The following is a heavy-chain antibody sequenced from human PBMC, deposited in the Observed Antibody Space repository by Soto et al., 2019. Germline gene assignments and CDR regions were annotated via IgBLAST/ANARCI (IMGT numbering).Heavy chain of an antibody. V-gene: IGHV5-51*01. D-gene: IGHD2-2*01. CDR1: GYSFTSYW. Sequence: PGESLKISCKGSGYSFTSYWIGWVRQMPGKGLEWMGIIYPGASDTRYSPSFQGQVTISADKSISTAYLQWSSLKASDTAMYYCASPHCSSPRCQGALDVWGQGPLVTVSA. J-gene: IGHJ4*02. CDR3: ASPHCSSPRCQGALDV. CDR2: IYPGASDT.